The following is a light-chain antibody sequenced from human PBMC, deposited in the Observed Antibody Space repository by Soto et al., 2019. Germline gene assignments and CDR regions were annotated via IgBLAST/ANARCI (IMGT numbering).Light chain of an antibody. V-gene: IGLV2-23*01. CDR1: SSDVGSYNL. Sequence: QSVLTQPASVSGSPGQSITISCTGTSSDVGSYNLVSWFQQHPGKAPKLMIYEGSKRPSGVSDRFSGSKSGNTASLTISGLQAEDEADYYCWSYAGSYTYVFGTGTKVTVL. CDR2: EGS. J-gene: IGLJ1*01. CDR3: WSYAGSYTYV.